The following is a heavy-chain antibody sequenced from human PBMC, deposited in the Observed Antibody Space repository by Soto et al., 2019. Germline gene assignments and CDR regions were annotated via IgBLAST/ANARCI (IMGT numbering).Heavy chain of an antibody. D-gene: IGHD1-7*01. J-gene: IGHJ4*02. CDR1: GFTFSSYA. Sequence: HPGGSLRLSCAASGFTFSSYAMSWVRQAPGKGLEWVSAISGSGGSTYYADSVKGRFTISRDNSKNTLYLQMNSLRAEDTAVYYCAKGGYNWNYGYFDYWGQGTLVTVSS. V-gene: IGHV3-23*01. CDR3: AKGGYNWNYGYFDY. CDR2: ISGSGGST.